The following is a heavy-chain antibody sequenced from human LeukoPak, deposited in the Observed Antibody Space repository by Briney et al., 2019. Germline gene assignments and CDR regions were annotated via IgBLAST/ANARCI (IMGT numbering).Heavy chain of an antibody. D-gene: IGHD3-9*01. Sequence: SETLSLTCTVSGGSISSSSYYWGWIRQPPGKGLEWIGSIYYSGSTYYNPSLKSRVTISVDTSKNQFSLKLSSVTAADTAVYYWAPGRARNLNLVNPWGQGTLVTVSS. CDR1: GGSISSSSYY. V-gene: IGHV4-39*01. CDR3: APGRARNLNLVNP. J-gene: IGHJ5*02. CDR2: IYYSGST.